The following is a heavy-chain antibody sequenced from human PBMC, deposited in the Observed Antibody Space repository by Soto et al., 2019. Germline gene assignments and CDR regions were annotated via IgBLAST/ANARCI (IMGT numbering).Heavy chain of an antibody. V-gene: IGHV1-18*01. CDR1: GYTFTSYG. J-gene: IGHJ3*02. CDR3: ARESTVTRNAFDI. D-gene: IGHD4-17*01. CDR2: ISAYNGNT. Sequence: ASVKVSCKASGYTFTSYGISWVRQAPGQGLEWMGWISAYNGNTNYAQKLQGRVTMTTDTSTSTAYMELRSLRSDDSAVYYCARESTVTRNAFDIWVQGTMVTVSS.